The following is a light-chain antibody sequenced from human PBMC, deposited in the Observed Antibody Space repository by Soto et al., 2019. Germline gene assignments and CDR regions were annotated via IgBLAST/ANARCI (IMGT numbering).Light chain of an antibody. CDR1: SSNIGTNT. J-gene: IGLJ1*01. V-gene: IGLV1-44*01. CDR3: AAWDDGLFV. CDR2: SND. Sequence: QSVLTQPPSASGTPGQRVSISCSGGSSNIGTNTVNWYQHLPGTAPKLLIFSNDERPSGVPDRFSGSKSGTSASLAISGLQSDDEADYYCAAWDDGLFVFGSGTKLTVL.